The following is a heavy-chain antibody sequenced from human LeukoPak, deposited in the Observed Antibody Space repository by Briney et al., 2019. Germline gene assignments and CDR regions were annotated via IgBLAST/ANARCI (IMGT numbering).Heavy chain of an antibody. V-gene: IGHV4-59*08. D-gene: IGHD3-22*01. CDR2: IYYSGST. CDR3: ARQYDSSGYQRFHDAFDI. Sequence: PSETLSLTCTVSGGSIRSYYWSWIRQPPGKGLEWIGYIYYSGSTNYNPSLKSRVTISVDTSKNQFSLKLSSVTAADTAVYYCARQYDSSGYQRFHDAFDIWGQGTMVTVSS. J-gene: IGHJ3*02. CDR1: GGSIRSYY.